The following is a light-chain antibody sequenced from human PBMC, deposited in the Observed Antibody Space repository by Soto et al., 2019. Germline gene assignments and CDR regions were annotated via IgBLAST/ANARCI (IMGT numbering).Light chain of an antibody. Sequence: QSALTQPPSASGSPGQSVTISCTGTSSDVGGYNYVSWYQHHPCKAPKLMIYEVSKRPSGVPDRFSGSKSGNTASLTVSGLQAEDEADYYCSSYGGSDNLVFGGGTQLTVL. CDR2: EVS. CDR3: SSYGGSDNLV. V-gene: IGLV2-8*01. CDR1: SSDVGGYNY. J-gene: IGLJ2*01.